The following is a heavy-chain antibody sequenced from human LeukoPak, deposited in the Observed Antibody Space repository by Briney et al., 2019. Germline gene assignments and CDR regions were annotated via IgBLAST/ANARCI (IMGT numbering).Heavy chain of an antibody. CDR2: IRYDATNK. CDR3: AKPLGGNYPQPFDY. D-gene: IGHD1-26*01. Sequence: GGSLRLSCAASGFTFSSYGMYWVRQAPGKGLEWVAYIRYDATNKFYVDSVKGRFTISRDNSMNTLYLQMNSLRAEDTALYYCAKPLGGNYPQPFDYWGQGTLVTVSS. CDR1: GFTFSSYG. J-gene: IGHJ4*02. V-gene: IGHV3-30*02.